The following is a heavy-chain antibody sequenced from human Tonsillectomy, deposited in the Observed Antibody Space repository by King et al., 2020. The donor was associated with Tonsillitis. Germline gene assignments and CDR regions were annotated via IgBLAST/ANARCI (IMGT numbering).Heavy chain of an antibody. CDR1: GFSFSNYA. CDR3: AKDWYYGSSNHYNYEMDV. Sequence: EVQLVESGGGLVQPGGSLRLSCAASGFSFSNYAMSWVRQSPGKGLEWVSTISGSGGSTYYADSVKGRFTISRDNSKNTLYLQMNSLRAEDTAVYYCAKDWYYGSSNHYNYEMDVWGQGTTVTVSS. CDR2: ISGSGGST. V-gene: IGHV3-23*04. J-gene: IGHJ6*02. D-gene: IGHD3-22*01.